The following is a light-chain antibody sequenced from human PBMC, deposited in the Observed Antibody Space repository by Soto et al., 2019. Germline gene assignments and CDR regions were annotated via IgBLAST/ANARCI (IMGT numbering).Light chain of an antibody. CDR1: SSDVGGYNS. Sequence: QSALTQPASVSGSPGQSITISCTGTSSDVGGYNSVSWFQQHPGKAPQLIIYEVINRPSGVSNRFSGSKSGNTASLTISGLQAEDETDYYCSSYTSTSAWVFGGGTQLTVL. V-gene: IGLV2-14*01. CDR3: SSYTSTSAWV. CDR2: EVI. J-gene: IGLJ3*02.